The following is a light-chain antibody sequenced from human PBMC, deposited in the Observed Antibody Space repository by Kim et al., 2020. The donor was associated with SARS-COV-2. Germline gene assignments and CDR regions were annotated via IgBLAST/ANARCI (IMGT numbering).Light chain of an antibody. CDR2: DAS. CDR3: QQRSTLQGWT. V-gene: IGKV3-11*01. Sequence: LACYHPKPVRAPRLLIYDASNRASGFSARFSGSGSGTDFTLTISSLEPEDFAVYFCQQRSTLQGWTFGQGTKVEFK. J-gene: IGKJ1*01.